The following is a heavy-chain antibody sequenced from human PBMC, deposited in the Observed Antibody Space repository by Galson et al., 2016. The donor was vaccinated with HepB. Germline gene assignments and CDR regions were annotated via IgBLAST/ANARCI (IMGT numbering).Heavy chain of an antibody. CDR1: GFTFRNSG. V-gene: IGHV3-33*01. J-gene: IGHJ4*02. CDR3: ARDGGSGYDGLGFRFDH. D-gene: IGHD5-12*01. CDR2: IWSDGINK. Sequence: SLRLSCAASGFTFRNSGMHWVRQAPGKGLEWVAVIWSDGINKYYADSVKGRFTISRDNSKNTLFLQMNSLRVEDPAVYCCARDGGSGYDGLGFRFDHWGQGTLVPVSS.